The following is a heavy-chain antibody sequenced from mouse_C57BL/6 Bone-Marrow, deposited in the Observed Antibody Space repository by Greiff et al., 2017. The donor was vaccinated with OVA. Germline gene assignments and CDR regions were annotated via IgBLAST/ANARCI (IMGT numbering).Heavy chain of an antibody. CDR1: GYTFTDYY. CDR3: AREVITTVVAFDY. V-gene: IGHV1-26*01. D-gene: IGHD1-1*01. Sequence: EVQLQQSGPELVKPGASVKISCKASGYTFTDYYMNWVKQSHGKSLEWIGDINPNNGGTSYNQKFKGKATLTVDKSSSTAYMELRSLTSEDSAVYYCAREVITTVVAFDYWGQGTTLTVSS. CDR2: INPNNGGT. J-gene: IGHJ2*01.